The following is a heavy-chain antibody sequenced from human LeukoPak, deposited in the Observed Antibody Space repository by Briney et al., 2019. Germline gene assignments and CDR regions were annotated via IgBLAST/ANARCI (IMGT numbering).Heavy chain of an antibody. V-gene: IGHV1-69*13. J-gene: IGHJ4*02. CDR1: GGTFSSYA. CDR3: AIALQNCGGDCPVDY. CDR2: IIPIFGTS. Sequence: ASVKVSCKASGGTFSSYAISWVRQAPGQGLEWMGGIIPIFGTSNYAQKFQGRVTITADESTSTAYMELSSVRSEDTAVYYCAIALQNCGGDCPVDYWGQGGLVTVSS. D-gene: IGHD2-21*02.